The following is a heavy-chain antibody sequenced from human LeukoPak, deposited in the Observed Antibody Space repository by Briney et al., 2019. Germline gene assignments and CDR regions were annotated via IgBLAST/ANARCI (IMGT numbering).Heavy chain of an antibody. CDR1: GYIFTNYS. CDR3: ARGGWGSYYRDAFDI. J-gene: IGHJ3*02. CDR2: ITAYNGYT. Sequence: ASVKVSCKASGYIFTNYSITWVRQAPGQGLEWMGWITAYNGYTNYAQKLQGRVTMTTDTSTSTAYMELRSLRSDDTAVYYCARGGWGSYYRDAFDIWGQGTMVTVSS. V-gene: IGHV1-18*01. D-gene: IGHD3-10*01.